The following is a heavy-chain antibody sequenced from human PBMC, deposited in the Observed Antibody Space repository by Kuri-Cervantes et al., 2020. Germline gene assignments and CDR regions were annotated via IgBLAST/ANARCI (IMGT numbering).Heavy chain of an antibody. V-gene: IGHV3-23*01. CDR1: GFTFSSYA. CDR3: AKADEDFYDTSGNLDY. J-gene: IGHJ4*02. CDR2: VGHRTGNT. D-gene: IGHD3-22*01. Sequence: GGSLRLSCAASGFTFSSYAMSWVRQAPGKGLEWVSSVGHRTGNTYYADSVKGRFTISRDISKNTLYLQLDGLRGDDTAVYYCAKADEDFYDTSGNLDYWGQGTPVTVSS.